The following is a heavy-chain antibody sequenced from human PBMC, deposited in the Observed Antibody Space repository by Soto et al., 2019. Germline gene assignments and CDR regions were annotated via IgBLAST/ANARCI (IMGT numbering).Heavy chain of an antibody. Sequence: SETMSLTCTVSGGSFSNDDWTWIRQPPGKGLEWIGYIFHSGITDYNPSLQSRVTISIDTSRNHFSLNLTSVTAADTAVYYCARDRYFYDSRGYYRTLDSWGQGTLVTVSS. CDR3: ARDRYFYDSRGYYRTLDS. D-gene: IGHD3-22*01. CDR1: GGSFSNDD. CDR2: IFHSGIT. V-gene: IGHV4-59*01. J-gene: IGHJ4*02.